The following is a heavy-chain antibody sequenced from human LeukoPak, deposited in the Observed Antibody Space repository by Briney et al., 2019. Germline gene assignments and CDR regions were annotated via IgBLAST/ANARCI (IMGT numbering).Heavy chain of an antibody. V-gene: IGHV4-34*01. CDR3: ARLVPDY. CDR2: INHSGST. Sequence: PSETLSLTCAVYGGSFRGYYWSWIRQPPGKGLEWIGEINHSGSTNYNPSLKSRVTISVDTSKNQFSLKLSSVTAADTAVYYCARLVPDYWGQGTLVTVSS. CDR1: GGSFRGYY. D-gene: IGHD3-9*01. J-gene: IGHJ4*02.